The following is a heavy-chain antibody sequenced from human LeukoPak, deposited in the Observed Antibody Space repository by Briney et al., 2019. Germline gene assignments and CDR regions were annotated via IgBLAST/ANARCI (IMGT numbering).Heavy chain of an antibody. Sequence: SETLSLTCTVSGGSISSSSYYWGWIRQPPGKGLEWIGSIYYSGSTYYNPSPKSRVTISVDTSKNQFSLKLSSVTAADTAVYYCARHYYDSSGLEDYYMDVWGKGTTVTVSS. D-gene: IGHD3-22*01. CDR3: ARHYYDSSGLEDYYMDV. CDR2: IYYSGST. V-gene: IGHV4-39*01. CDR1: GGSISSSSYY. J-gene: IGHJ6*03.